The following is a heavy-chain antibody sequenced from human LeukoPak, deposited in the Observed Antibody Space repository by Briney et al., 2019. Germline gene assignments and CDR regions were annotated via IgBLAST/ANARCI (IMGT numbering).Heavy chain of an antibody. CDR2: IYYSGST. V-gene: IGHV4-59*01. CDR3: ARAWDY. J-gene: IGHJ4*02. CDR1: GGSISSYY. Sequence: SETLSLTCTVSGGSISSYYWSWIRQPPGKGLEWIGYIYYSGSTNYNPSLKSRVTISVDTSKNQFSLKLSSVTAADTAVYYCARAWDYWGQGTLVTVSS.